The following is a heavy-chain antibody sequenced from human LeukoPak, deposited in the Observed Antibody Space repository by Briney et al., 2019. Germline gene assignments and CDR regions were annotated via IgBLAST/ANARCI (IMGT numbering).Heavy chain of an antibody. Sequence: GGSLRHSCAASGFTFSSYWMHWVRQAPGKGLVWVSRINSDGSSTSCADSVKGRFTISRDNAKNTLYLQMNSLRAEDTAVYYCARGPWGGSGFDYWGQGTLVTVSS. V-gene: IGHV3-74*01. CDR1: GFTFSSYW. D-gene: IGHD3-10*01. J-gene: IGHJ4*02. CDR3: ARGPWGGSGFDY. CDR2: INSDGSST.